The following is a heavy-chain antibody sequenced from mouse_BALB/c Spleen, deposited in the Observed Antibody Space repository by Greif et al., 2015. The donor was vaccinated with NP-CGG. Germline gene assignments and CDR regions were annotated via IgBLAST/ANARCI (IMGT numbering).Heavy chain of an antibody. Sequence: QVQLQQSGAELARPWASVKLSCKASGYTFTSYWMQWVKQRPGQGLEWIGAIYPGDGDTRYTQKFKGKATLTADKSSSTAYMQLSSLASEDSAVYYCARSDNPPYYYGSSFYAMDYWGQGTSVTVSS. CDR1: GYTFTSYW. J-gene: IGHJ4*01. D-gene: IGHD1-1*01. CDR3: ARSDNPPYYYGSSFYAMDY. V-gene: IGHV1-87*01. CDR2: IYPGDGDT.